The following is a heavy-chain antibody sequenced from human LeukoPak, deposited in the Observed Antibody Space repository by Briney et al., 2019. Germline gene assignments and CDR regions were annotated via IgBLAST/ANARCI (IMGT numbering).Heavy chain of an antibody. J-gene: IGHJ4*02. Sequence: GGSLRLSCAAAGFTFSGYAMHWVRQAPGKGLEGVAVISYDGNKEDYADSVKGRFTISRDNSKNTLYLQMNSLRPEDTAVYYCARNRGASGYYWVDYWGQGTLVSVSS. D-gene: IGHD3-22*01. CDR1: GFTFSGYA. CDR3: ARNRGASGYYWVDY. V-gene: IGHV3-30-3*01. CDR2: ISYDGNKE.